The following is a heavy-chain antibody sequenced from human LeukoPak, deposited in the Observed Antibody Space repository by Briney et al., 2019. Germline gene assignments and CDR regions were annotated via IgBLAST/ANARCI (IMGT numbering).Heavy chain of an antibody. Sequence: SETLSLTCTVSGYSIDNGYYWSWIRQPPGKGLEWIGEINHSGSTNYNPSLKSRVTISVDTSKNQFSLKLSSVTAADTAVYYCARNAKRSSSWYNYYYYMDVWGKGTTVTVSS. J-gene: IGHJ6*03. D-gene: IGHD6-13*01. CDR3: ARNAKRSSSWYNYYYYMDV. V-gene: IGHV4-34*01. CDR1: GYSIDNGYY. CDR2: INHSGST.